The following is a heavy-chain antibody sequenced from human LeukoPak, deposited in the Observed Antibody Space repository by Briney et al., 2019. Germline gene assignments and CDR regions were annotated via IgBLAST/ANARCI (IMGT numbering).Heavy chain of an antibody. J-gene: IGHJ5*02. CDR2: INTSGGST. D-gene: IGHD4-23*01. V-gene: IGHV1-46*01. Sequence: ASVKVSCKASGYTFTSYYMHWVRQAPGQGLEWMGIINTSGGSTTYAQKLQGRVSMTRDTSTSTVYLEVSSLRSEDTTVYYCARSQGGNTLWFDPWGQGTLVTVSS. CDR3: ARSQGGNTLWFDP. CDR1: GYTFTSYY.